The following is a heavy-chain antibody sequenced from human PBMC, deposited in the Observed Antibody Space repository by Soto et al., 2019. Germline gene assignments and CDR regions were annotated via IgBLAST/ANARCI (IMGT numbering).Heavy chain of an antibody. CDR3: ARDGAVTVTTSYFDY. J-gene: IGHJ4*02. D-gene: IGHD4-17*01. CDR1: AGTSSRNA. CDR2: IIPLFGTT. V-gene: IGHV1-69*12. Sequence: QVQLVQSGAEVKKPGSSVKVSCKASAGTSSRNAINWVRQAPGQGLEWMGGIIPLFGTTNYAQNFQGRVTITADESTNTAYMELSSLRSEDTAVYYCARDGAVTVTTSYFDYWGQGTLVSVSS.